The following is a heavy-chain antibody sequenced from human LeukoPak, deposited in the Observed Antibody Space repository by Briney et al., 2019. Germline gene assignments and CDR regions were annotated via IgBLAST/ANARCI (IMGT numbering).Heavy chain of an antibody. V-gene: IGHV4-38-2*01. J-gene: IGHJ4*02. D-gene: IGHD3-22*01. Sequence: PSETLSLTCAVSGYSISSGYYWGWIRQPPGKGLEWIGGIYHSWGTHYNPSLKSRVTISRDTSKNQFSLKLSSVTAADTAVYYCARSPSRYYYDSSGYYRYFDYWGQGTLVTVSS. CDR2: IYHSWGT. CDR1: GYSISSGYY. CDR3: ARSPSRYYYDSSGYYRYFDY.